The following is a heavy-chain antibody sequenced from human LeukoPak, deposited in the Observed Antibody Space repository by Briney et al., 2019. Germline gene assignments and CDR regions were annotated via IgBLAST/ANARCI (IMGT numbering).Heavy chain of an antibody. V-gene: IGHV3-21*01. J-gene: IGHJ4*02. CDR2: ISSSSSYI. CDR1: GFTFSSYS. Sequence: GGSLRLSCAASGFTFSSYSMNWVRQAPGKGLEWVSSISSSSSYIYYADSLRGRFTISRDNAKNSLFLQMNSLRVEDTAVYYCAREPSGVLGLDYWGQGTLVTVSS. D-gene: IGHD3-10*01. CDR3: AREPSGVLGLDY.